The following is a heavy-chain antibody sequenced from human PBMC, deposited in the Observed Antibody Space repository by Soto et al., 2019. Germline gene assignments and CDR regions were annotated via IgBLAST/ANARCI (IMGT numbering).Heavy chain of an antibody. CDR2: ISYDGKNK. CDR3: AKRHSSGPGYYFDY. J-gene: IGHJ4*02. Sequence: GVSLRLSCAASGFTFSTFGMHWVRQAPGEGLDLVAIISYDGKNKYYADSVQGRFTISRDNSKNMVYLQMNSLRAEDTAVYYCAKRHSSGPGYYFDYWGQGTLVTVSS. V-gene: IGHV3-30*18. CDR1: GFTFSTFG. D-gene: IGHD3-22*01.